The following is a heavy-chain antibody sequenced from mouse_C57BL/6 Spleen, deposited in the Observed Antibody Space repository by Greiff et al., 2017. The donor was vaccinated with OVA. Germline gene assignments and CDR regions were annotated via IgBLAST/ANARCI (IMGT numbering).Heavy chain of an antibody. CDR3: TREEVWYYAMDY. J-gene: IGHJ4*01. V-gene: IGHV5-9-1*02. CDR2: ISSGGDYI. Sequence: EVKLVESGEGLVKPGGSLKLSCAASGFTFSSYAMSWVRQTPEKRLEWVAYISSGGDYIYSAATVTGRFTISRANARNTLYLKMSSLKSEDTAMYYCTREEVWYYAMDYWGQGTSVTVSS. CDR1: GFTFSSYA. D-gene: IGHD2-10*02.